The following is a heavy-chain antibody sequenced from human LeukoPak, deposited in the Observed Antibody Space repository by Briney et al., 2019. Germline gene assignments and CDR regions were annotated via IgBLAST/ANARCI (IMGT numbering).Heavy chain of an antibody. CDR2: INPSGGST. J-gene: IGHJ5*02. CDR3: ARGSGDFYGSGSYSTAWFDP. D-gene: IGHD3-10*01. Sequence: ASVTVSCTASGYTFTSYYMHWVRQAPGQGLEWMGIINPSGGSTSYAQKFQGRVTMTRDTSTSTVYMELSSLRSEDTAVYYCARGSGDFYGSGSYSTAWFDPWGQGTLVTVSS. V-gene: IGHV1-46*01. CDR1: GYTFTSYY.